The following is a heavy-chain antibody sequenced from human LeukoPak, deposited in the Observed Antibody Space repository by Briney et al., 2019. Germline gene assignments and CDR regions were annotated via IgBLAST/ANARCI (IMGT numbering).Heavy chain of an antibody. CDR2: INHSGST. CDR1: GGSFSGYY. V-gene: IGHV4-34*01. D-gene: IGHD6-6*01. J-gene: IGHJ6*03. CDR3: ARVANVWDSSSWGYYYYYMDV. Sequence: PSETLPLTCAVYGGSFSGYYWSWIRQPPGKGLEWIGEINHSGSTNYNPSLKSRVTISVDTSKNQFSLKLSSVTAADTAVYYCARVANVWDSSSWGYYYYYMDVWGKATTVTVSS.